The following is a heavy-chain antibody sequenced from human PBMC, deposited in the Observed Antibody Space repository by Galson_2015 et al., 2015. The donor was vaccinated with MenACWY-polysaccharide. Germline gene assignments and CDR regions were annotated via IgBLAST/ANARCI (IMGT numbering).Heavy chain of an antibody. Sequence: SGAEVKKPGASVKVSCKASGYTFPSYGISWVRQAPGQGLEWMGWISAYNGNTNYAQKLQGRVTMTTDTSTTTAYMELRSLRSDDTAVYYCARDLGIAAAGNSFDYWGQGTLVTVSS. D-gene: IGHD6-13*01. CDR2: ISAYNGNT. CDR1: GYTFPSYG. J-gene: IGHJ4*02. V-gene: IGHV1-18*01. CDR3: ARDLGIAAAGNSFDY.